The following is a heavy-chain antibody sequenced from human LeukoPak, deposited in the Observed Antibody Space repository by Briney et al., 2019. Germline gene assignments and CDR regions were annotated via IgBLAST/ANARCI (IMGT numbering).Heavy chain of an antibody. D-gene: IGHD3-9*01. CDR2: IYTSGST. CDR1: GGSISSYY. CDR3: ARDRGDYDILTGYYWGKFDY. J-gene: IGHJ4*02. V-gene: IGHV4-4*07. Sequence: PSETLSLTCTVSGGSISSYYWSWIRQPAGKGLEWIGRIYTSGSTNYNPSLKSRVTMSVDTSKNQFSLKLSSVTAADTAVYYCARDRGDYDILTGYYWGKFDYWGQGTLVTVSS.